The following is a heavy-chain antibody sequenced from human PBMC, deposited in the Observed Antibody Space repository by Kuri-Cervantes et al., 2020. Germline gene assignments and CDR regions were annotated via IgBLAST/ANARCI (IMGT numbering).Heavy chain of an antibody. Sequence: GGSLRLSCAASGFTFSSYAMHWVRQAPGKGLEWVAVISYDGSNKYYADSVKGRFTISRDNSKNTLYLQMNSLRAEDTAVYYCARVGLELGGMDVWGQGTTVTVSS. CDR2: ISYDGSNK. D-gene: IGHD1-7*01. J-gene: IGHJ6*02. CDR3: ARVGLELGGMDV. CDR1: GFTFSSYA. V-gene: IGHV3-30-3*01.